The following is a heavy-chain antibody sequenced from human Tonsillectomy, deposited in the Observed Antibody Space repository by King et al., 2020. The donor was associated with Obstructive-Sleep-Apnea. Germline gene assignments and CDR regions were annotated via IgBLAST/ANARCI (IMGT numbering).Heavy chain of an antibody. CDR1: GFTFSSYS. V-gene: IGHV3-21*01. CDR2: ISSSSSYI. CDR3: ARGVGHSIAAAGIFDY. J-gene: IGHJ4*01. Sequence: VQLVESGGGLVKPGGSLRLSCAASGFTFSSYSMNWVRQAPGKGLEWVSSISSSSSYIYYADSVKGRFTISRDNAKNSLYLQMNSLRAEDTAVYYCARGVGHSIAAAGIFDYWGHGTLVTVSS. D-gene: IGHD6-13*01.